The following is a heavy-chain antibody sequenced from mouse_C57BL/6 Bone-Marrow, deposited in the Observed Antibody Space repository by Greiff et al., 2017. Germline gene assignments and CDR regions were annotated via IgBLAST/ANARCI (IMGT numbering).Heavy chain of an antibody. J-gene: IGHJ1*03. CDR1: GYSITSGYY. CDR2: ISYDGSN. V-gene: IGHV3-6*01. D-gene: IGHD2-4*01. Sequence: EVQLQESGPGLVKPSQSLSLTCSVTGYSITSGYYWNWIRQFPGNKLEWMGYISYDGSNNYNPSLKNRISITRDTSKNQFFLKLNSVTTEDTATYYCARDSLYDYDWYFDVWGTGTTVTVSS. CDR3: ARDSLYDYDWYFDV.